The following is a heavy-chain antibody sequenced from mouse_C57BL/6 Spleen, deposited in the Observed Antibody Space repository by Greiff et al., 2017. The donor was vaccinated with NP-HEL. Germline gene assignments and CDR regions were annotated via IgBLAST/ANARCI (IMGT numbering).Heavy chain of an antibody. J-gene: IGHJ3*01. CDR2: ISSGGSYT. CDR1: GFTFSSYG. D-gene: IGHD2-2*01. CDR3: ARKEGVTPFAY. V-gene: IGHV5-6*01. Sequence: EVQLQESGGDLVKPGGSLKLSCAASGFTFSSYGMSWVRQTPDKRLEWVATISSGGSYTYYPDSVKGRCTISRDNAKNTLYLQMSSLKSEDTAMYYCARKEGVTPFAYWGQGTLVTVSA.